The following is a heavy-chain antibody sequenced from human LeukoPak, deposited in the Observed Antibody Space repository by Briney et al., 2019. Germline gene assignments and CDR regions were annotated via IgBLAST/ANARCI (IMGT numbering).Heavy chain of an antibody. CDR3: ASTNMVRGAGYMDV. D-gene: IGHD3-10*01. CDR1: GGSFDGYY. J-gene: IGHJ6*03. Sequence: PSETLSLTCAVYGGSFDGYYWSWIRQSPGKGLDWIGHINHSGSTNYNPSLKSRVTISVDTSKNQFSLKLSSVTAADTAVYYCASTNMVRGAGYMDVWGKGTTVTVSS. CDR2: INHSGST. V-gene: IGHV4-34*01.